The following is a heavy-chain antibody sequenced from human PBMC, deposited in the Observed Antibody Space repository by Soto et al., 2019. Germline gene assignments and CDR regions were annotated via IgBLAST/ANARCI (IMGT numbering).Heavy chain of an antibody. CDR3: ARGQNWNYDS. Sequence: WTWIRQPPGKGLEWIGYISYSGSTNYNPSLKSRVTISEDKSKRQITLKLSSVTAADTALYYCARGQNWNYDSWGQGTQVTVSS. D-gene: IGHD1-7*01. J-gene: IGHJ5*01. V-gene: IGHV4-59*01. CDR2: ISYSGST.